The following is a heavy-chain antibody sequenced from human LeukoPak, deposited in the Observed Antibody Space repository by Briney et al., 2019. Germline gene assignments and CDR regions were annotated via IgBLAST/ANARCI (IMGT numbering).Heavy chain of an antibody. J-gene: IGHJ6*02. CDR1: GYSFTSYW. CDR3: AATFIAVAGTNYYYYGMDV. V-gene: IGHV5-10-1*01. Sequence: GESLKISCKGSGYSFTSYWISWVRQMPGKGLEWMGRIDPSDSYTNYSPSFQGHVTISADKSISTAYLQWSSLKASDTAMYYCAATFIAVAGTNYYYYGMDVWGQGTTVTVSS. CDR2: IDPSDSYT. D-gene: IGHD6-19*01.